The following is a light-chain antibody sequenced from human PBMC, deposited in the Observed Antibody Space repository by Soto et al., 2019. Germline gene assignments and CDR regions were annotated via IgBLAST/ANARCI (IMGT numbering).Light chain of an antibody. Sequence: DIQLTQSPSSLSASVGDRVTITCRASQSIRSYLNWYQQKPGKAPKLLIYAASSLQTGVSSRFSGSGSGTDFTLTISNLQPEDFATYYCQQYYSYPRTFGQGT. CDR1: QSIRSY. CDR3: QQYYSYPRT. J-gene: IGKJ1*01. CDR2: AAS. V-gene: IGKV1-39*01.